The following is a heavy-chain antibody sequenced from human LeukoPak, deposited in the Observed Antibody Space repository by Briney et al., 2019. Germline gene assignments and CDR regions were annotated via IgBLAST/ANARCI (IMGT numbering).Heavy chain of an antibody. CDR1: GYTFTSYY. V-gene: IGHV1-46*01. J-gene: IGHJ4*02. Sequence: ASVKVSCKASGYTFTSYYMHWVRQAPGQGLEWMGIINPSGGSTSYAQKFQGRVTMTRDMSTSTVYMELSSLRSEDTAVYYCARDSEGVVVTTPFGYWGQGTLVTVSS. CDR3: ARDSEGVVVTTPFGY. CDR2: INPSGGST. D-gene: IGHD3-22*01.